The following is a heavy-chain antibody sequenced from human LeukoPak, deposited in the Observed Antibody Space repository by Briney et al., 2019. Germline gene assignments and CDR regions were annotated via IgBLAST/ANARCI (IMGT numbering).Heavy chain of an antibody. V-gene: IGHV1-3*01. CDR1: GYTFTSYA. D-gene: IGHD4-17*01. CDR2: INAGNGNT. CDR3: ARDSKPVATVNSRRSYYYGMDV. J-gene: IGHJ6*02. Sequence: ASVKVSCKASGYTFTSYAMHWVRQAPGQRLEWMGWINAGNGNTKYSQKFQGRVTITRDTSASTAYMELSSLRSEDTAVYYCARDSKPVATVNSRRSYYYGMDVWGQGTTVTVSS.